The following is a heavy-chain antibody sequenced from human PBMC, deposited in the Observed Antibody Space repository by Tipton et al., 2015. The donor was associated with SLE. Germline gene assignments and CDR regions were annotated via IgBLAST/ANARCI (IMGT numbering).Heavy chain of an antibody. J-gene: IGHJ4*02. CDR2: IYYSGST. CDR1: GGSIGSHY. CDR3: ARHRLSGNYDFWSGYRLYYFDY. V-gene: IGHV4-59*11. Sequence: LRLSCTVSGGSIGSHYWSWIRQPPGKGLEWIGYIYYSGSTNYNPSLKSRVTISVDTSKNQFSLKLSSVTAADTAVYYCARHRLSGNYDFWSGYRLYYFDYWGQGTLVTVSS. D-gene: IGHD3-3*01.